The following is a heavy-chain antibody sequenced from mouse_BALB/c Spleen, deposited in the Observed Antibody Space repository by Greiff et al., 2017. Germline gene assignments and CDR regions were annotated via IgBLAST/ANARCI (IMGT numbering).Heavy chain of an antibody. Sequence: QVQLQQPGAELVKPGASVKLSCKVSGYTFTSYYMYWVKQRPGQGLVWIGGINPSNGGTNFNEKFKSKTTLTVDKSSSKAYMQLSSLTSEDSAVYYCTRWELGFAYWGQGTLVTVSA. J-gene: IGHJ3*01. CDR3: TRWELGFAY. V-gene: IGHV1S81*02. CDR2: INPSNGGT. D-gene: IGHD4-1*01. CDR1: GYTFTSYY.